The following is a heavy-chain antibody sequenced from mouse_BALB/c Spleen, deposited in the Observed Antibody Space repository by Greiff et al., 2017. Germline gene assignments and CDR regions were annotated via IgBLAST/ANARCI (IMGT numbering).Heavy chain of an antibody. V-gene: IGHV2-9*02. D-gene: IGHD2-1*01. CDR3: AREFHYGNPAY. CDR1: GFSLTSYG. Sequence: LVAPSQSLSITCTVSGFSLTSYGVHWVRQPPGKGLEWLGVIWAGGSTNYNSALMSRLSISKDNSKSQVFLKMNSLQTDDTAMYYCAREFHYGNPAYWGQGTLVTVSA. J-gene: IGHJ3*01. CDR2: IWAGGST.